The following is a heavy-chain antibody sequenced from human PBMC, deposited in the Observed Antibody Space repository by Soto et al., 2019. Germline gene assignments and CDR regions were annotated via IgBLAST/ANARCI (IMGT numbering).Heavy chain of an antibody. J-gene: IGHJ5*02. CDR1: GFTFSSFS. D-gene: IGHD1-20*01. V-gene: IGHV3-48*02. CDR3: ARDKRGIEADT. Sequence: RLVESGGGLVQPGGSLRLSCVGSGFTFSSFSMIWVRQAPGKGLEWLSYISPSTSTIYYADSVKGRFIISRDNARNSVYLQMNSLRDEDTALYYCARDKRGIEADTWGLGTLVTVSS. CDR2: ISPSTSTI.